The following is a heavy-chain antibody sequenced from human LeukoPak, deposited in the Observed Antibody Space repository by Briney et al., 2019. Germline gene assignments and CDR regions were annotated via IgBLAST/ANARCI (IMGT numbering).Heavy chain of an antibody. CDR3: ARSTLYYDSSGYQLYYFDY. Sequence: SETLSLTCTVSGGSISSYYWSWIRQPPGKGLEWIGYIYYSGSTNYNPSLKSRVTISVDTSKNQFSLKLSSVTAADTAVYYCARSTLYYDSSGYQLYYFDYWGQGTLVTVSS. V-gene: IGHV4-59*01. CDR2: IYYSGST. CDR1: GGSISSYY. J-gene: IGHJ4*02. D-gene: IGHD3-22*01.